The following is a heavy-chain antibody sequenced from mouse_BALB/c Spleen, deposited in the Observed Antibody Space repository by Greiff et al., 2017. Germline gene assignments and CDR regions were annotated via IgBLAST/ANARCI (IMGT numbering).Heavy chain of an antibody. D-gene: IGHD1-1*02. V-gene: IGHV1S81*02. CDR2: INPSNGRT. Sequence: QVQLQQSGAELVKPGASVKLSCKASGYTFTSYWMHWVKQRPGQGLEWIGEINPSNGRTNYNEKFKSKATLTVDKSSSTAYMQLSSLTSEDSAVYYCARSGGYWAMDYWGQGTSVTVSA. CDR1: GYTFTSYW. CDR3: ARSGGYWAMDY. J-gene: IGHJ4*01.